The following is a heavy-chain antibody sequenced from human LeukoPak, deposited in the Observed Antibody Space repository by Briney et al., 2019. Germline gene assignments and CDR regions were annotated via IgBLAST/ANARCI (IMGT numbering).Heavy chain of an antibody. J-gene: IGHJ6*03. CDR1: GASISNYY. CDR2: IYYSGST. V-gene: IGHV4-59*12. Sequence: PSETLSLTCTVSGASISNYYWTWIRQPPGKGLEWIGYIYYSGSTNYNPSLKRRVTISIDTSKNQFSLKLSSVTAADTAVYYCARGLYSSSYYMDVWGKGTTVTVSS. D-gene: IGHD6-6*01. CDR3: ARGLYSSSYYMDV.